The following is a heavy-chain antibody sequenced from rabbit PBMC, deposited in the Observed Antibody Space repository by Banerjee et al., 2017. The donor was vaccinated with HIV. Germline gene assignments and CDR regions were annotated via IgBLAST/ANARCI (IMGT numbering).Heavy chain of an antibody. Sequence: QSLEESGGGLVQPEGSLTLTCTASGFSFSSSYYMCLVRQAPGKGLEWIACIYTSNSSTWYASWAKGRFTISKTSSTTVTLQMTSLTTADTATYFCAGGGSSAYTYFNLWGPGTLVTVS. CDR3: AGGGSSAYTYFNL. J-gene: IGHJ4*01. CDR1: GFSFSSSYY. V-gene: IGHV1S40*01. D-gene: IGHD8-1*01. CDR2: IYTSNSST.